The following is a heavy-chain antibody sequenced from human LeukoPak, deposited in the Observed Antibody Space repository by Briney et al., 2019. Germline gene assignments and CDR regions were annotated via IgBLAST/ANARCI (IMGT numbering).Heavy chain of an antibody. D-gene: IGHD6-19*01. V-gene: IGHV4-31*03. CDR2: IYYSGST. J-gene: IGHJ6*02. Sequence: ASETLSLTCTVSGGSISSGGYYWSWIRQHPGKGLEWIGYIYYSGSTYYNPSLKSRVTISVDTSKNQFSQKLSSVTAADTAVYYCARDWVQRAVAGTFGMDVWGQGTTVTVSS. CDR1: GGSISSGGYY. CDR3: ARDWVQRAVAGTFGMDV.